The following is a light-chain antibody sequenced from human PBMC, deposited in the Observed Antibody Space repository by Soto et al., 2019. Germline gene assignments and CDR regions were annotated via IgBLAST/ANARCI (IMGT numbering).Light chain of an antibody. CDR2: EVN. J-gene: IGLJ3*02. CDR3: SSYAGSNNPSV. V-gene: IGLV2-8*01. CDR1: SSDVGGYSY. Sequence: QSALTQPPSASGSPGQSVTISCTGTSSDVGGYSYGSWYQQHPDKAPKLMIYEVNKRPSGVPDRFSGSKSGYSASLTVSGLQAEDEADYYCSSYAGSNNPSVFGGGTKLTVL.